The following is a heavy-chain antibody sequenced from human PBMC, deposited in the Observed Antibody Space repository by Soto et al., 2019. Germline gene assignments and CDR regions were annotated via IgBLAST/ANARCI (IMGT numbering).Heavy chain of an antibody. CDR1: GFTFSSYG. J-gene: IGHJ6*02. Sequence: QVQLVESGGGVVQPGRSLRLSCAASGFTFSSYGMHWVRQAPGKGLEWVAVISYDGSNKYYADSVKGRFTISRDNSKNTLYLQMHSLRAEDTAVYYCAKDRKQLVLYYYYGMDVWGQGTTVTVSS. V-gene: IGHV3-30*18. CDR3: AKDRKQLVLYYYYGMDV. CDR2: ISYDGSNK. D-gene: IGHD6-6*01.